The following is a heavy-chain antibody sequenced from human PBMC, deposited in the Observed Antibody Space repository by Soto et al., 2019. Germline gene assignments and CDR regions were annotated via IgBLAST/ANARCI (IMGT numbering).Heavy chain of an antibody. Sequence: PGGSLRLSCAASGFTFSSYAMSWVRQAPGKGLEWVSAISGSGGSTYYADSVKGRFTISRDNSKNTLYLQMNSLRAEDTAVYYCAKDFRITMVRGVIIDFDYWGQGTLVTVSS. D-gene: IGHD3-10*01. CDR3: AKDFRITMVRGVIIDFDY. CDR1: GFTFSSYA. CDR2: ISGSGGST. J-gene: IGHJ4*02. V-gene: IGHV3-23*01.